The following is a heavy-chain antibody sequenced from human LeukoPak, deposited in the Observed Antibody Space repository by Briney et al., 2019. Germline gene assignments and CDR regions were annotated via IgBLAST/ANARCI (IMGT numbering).Heavy chain of an antibody. D-gene: IGHD1-26*01. Sequence: GGSLRLSCTASGFTFGDYAMSWFRQAPGKGLEWVGFIRSKAYGGTTEYAASVKGRFTISRDDSKSIAYLQMNSLKTEDTAVYYCAKTPKNQWEVIHFDHWGQGTLVTVSS. J-gene: IGHJ4*02. CDR1: GFTFGDYA. V-gene: IGHV3-49*03. CDR2: IRSKAYGGTT. CDR3: AKTPKNQWEVIHFDH.